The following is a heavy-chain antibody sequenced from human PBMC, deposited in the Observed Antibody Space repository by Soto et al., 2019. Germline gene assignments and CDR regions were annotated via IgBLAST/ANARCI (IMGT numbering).Heavy chain of an antibody. J-gene: IGHJ4*02. Sequence: GGSLRLSCAASGFPFNSFAMSWVRQAPGKGLEWVSGVSVSGATTFYADSVKGRFTISRDNSKNTLYLQMNSLRAEDTAVYYCAKVSDYYGSGSLDYWGQGTLVTVSS. CDR1: GFPFNSFA. CDR2: VSVSGATT. D-gene: IGHD3-10*01. V-gene: IGHV3-23*01. CDR3: AKVSDYYGSGSLDY.